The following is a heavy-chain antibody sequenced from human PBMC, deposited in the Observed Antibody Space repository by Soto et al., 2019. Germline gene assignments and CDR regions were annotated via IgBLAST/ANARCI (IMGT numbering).Heavy chain of an antibody. J-gene: IGHJ1*01. D-gene: IGHD2-8*01. V-gene: IGHV3-21*01. CDR2: ISSSSSYI. Sequence: EVQLVESGGGLVKPGGSLRLSCAASGFTFSSYSMNWVRQAPGKGLEWVSSISSSSSYIYYADSVKGRFTISRDNAKNALYLQMNSLRAEDTAVYYCARAARGVSLLLSWGQGTLVTVSS. CDR3: ARAARGVSLLLS. CDR1: GFTFSSYS.